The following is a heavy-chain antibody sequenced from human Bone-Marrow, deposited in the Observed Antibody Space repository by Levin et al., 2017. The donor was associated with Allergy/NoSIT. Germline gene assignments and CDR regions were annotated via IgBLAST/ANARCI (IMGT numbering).Heavy chain of an antibody. CDR3: AKRRTPGGHPLDAMDV. CDR2: ISGTGLGT. J-gene: IGHJ6*02. CDR1: GFTFSNYA. D-gene: IGHD4-23*01. V-gene: IGHV3-23*01. Sequence: AGGSLRLSCAASGFTFSNYAMNWVRQAPGKGLDWVSGISGTGLGTYYADSVKGRFTISRDNAKKVLYLQMNSLRAEDTAVYYCAKRRTPGGHPLDAMDVWGQGTKVTVSS.